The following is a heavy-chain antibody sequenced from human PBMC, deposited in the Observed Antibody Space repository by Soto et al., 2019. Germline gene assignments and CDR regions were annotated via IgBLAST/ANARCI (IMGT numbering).Heavy chain of an antibody. D-gene: IGHD5-12*01. CDR1: GFTFSSYS. Sequence: EVQLVESGGGLVQPGGSLRLSCAASGFTFSSYSMNWVRQAPGKGLEWVSYISSSSSTIYYADSVKGRFTISRDNAKNPLYLQMNSLRDEDTAVYYCARGRGRDGYNYRGDYWGQGTLVTVSS. CDR3: ARGRGRDGYNYRGDY. J-gene: IGHJ4*02. CDR2: ISSSSSTI. V-gene: IGHV3-48*02.